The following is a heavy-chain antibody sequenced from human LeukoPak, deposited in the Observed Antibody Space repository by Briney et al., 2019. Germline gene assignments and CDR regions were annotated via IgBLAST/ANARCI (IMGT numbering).Heavy chain of an antibody. J-gene: IGHJ3*02. CDR3: ARYDRSGGSPSAFDI. CDR2: ISYDGSNK. CDR1: GFTFSSYA. D-gene: IGHD3-22*01. Sequence: GGSLRLSCAASGFTFSSYAMHWVRQAPGKGLEWVAVISYDGSNKYYADSVKGRFTISRDNSKNTLYLQMNSLRAEDTAVYYCARYDRSGGSPSAFDIWGQGTMVTVSS. V-gene: IGHV3-30*04.